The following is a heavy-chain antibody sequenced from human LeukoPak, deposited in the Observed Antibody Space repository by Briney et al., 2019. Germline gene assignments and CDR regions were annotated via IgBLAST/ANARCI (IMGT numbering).Heavy chain of an antibody. D-gene: IGHD3-22*01. J-gene: IGHJ4*02. CDR2: INWNGGST. Sequence: PGGSLRLSCAASGLTFDDYGMSWVRQAPGKGLEGVSGINWNGGSTGYADSVKGRFTISRDNAKNSLYLQMNSLRAEDTALYYCARVRSAGDSSYFDYWGQGTLVTVSS. V-gene: IGHV3-20*04. CDR1: GLTFDDYG. CDR3: ARVRSAGDSSYFDY.